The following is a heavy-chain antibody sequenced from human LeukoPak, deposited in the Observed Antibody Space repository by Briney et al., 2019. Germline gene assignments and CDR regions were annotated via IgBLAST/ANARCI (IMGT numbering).Heavy chain of an antibody. CDR3: AREQVMYYDVLTGYSRPYNWFDP. D-gene: IGHD3-9*01. CDR2: IYYSGST. CDR1: GGSISSYY. J-gene: IGHJ5*02. Sequence: SETLSLTCSVAGGSISSYYWSWIRQSPGKGLEWIGYIYYSGSTNYNPSLKSRVIISIDTSKNQFSLKLSSVTAADTAVYYCAREQVMYYDVLTGYSRPYNWFDPWGQGTLVTVSS. V-gene: IGHV4-59*01.